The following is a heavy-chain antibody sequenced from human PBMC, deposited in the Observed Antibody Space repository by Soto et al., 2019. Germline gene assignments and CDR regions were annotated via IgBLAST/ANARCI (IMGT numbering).Heavy chain of an antibody. CDR1: GYSFTIYW. V-gene: IGHV5-51*01. D-gene: IGHD6-6*01. Sequence: GESLKISCKGSGYSFTIYWIGWVRQMPGKALEWMGIIYPGDSDTTYSPSFQGQVTISADKSISPACLQRSSLKASDTAMYYCARQGYSSSFDYWGQGTLVTVSS. CDR3: ARQGYSSSFDY. J-gene: IGHJ4*02. CDR2: IYPGDSDT.